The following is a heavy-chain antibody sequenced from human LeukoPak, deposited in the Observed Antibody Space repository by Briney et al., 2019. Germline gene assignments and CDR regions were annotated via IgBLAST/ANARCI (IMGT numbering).Heavy chain of an antibody. Sequence: GESLKISCKGSGYSFTSYWIGWVRQMPGKGLEWMGIIYPGGSDTRYSPSFQGQVTISADNSITTAYLQWSSLKASDTAMYYCARRGYCTSTTCYRLFDYWGQGTLVTVSS. CDR2: IYPGGSDT. J-gene: IGHJ4*02. CDR3: ARRGYCTSTTCYRLFDY. CDR1: GYSFTSYW. V-gene: IGHV5-51*01. D-gene: IGHD2-2*01.